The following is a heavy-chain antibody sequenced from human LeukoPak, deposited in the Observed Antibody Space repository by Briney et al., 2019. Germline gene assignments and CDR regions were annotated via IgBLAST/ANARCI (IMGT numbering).Heavy chain of an antibody. CDR2: IYRGGST. D-gene: IGHD5-18*01. CDR3: ARDAVDTAMVNAFDI. J-gene: IGHJ3*02. Sequence: GGSLRLSCAASGFTVTNKYMSWVRQAPGKGLEWVSVIYRGGSTYYADSVKGRFTISRDNSKNTLYLQMNSLRAEDTAVYYCARDAVDTAMVNAFDIWGQGTMVTVSS. CDR1: GFTVTNKY. V-gene: IGHV3-53*05.